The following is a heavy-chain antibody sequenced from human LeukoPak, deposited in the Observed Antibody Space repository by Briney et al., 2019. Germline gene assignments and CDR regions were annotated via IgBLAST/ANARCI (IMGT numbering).Heavy chain of an antibody. CDR2: IIPIFGTA. CDR3: ARALYYDSSGYLFDY. V-gene: IGHV1-69*13. Sequence: SVKVSCKASGGTFSSYAISRVRQAPGQGLEWMGGIIPIFGTANYAQKFQGRVTITADESTSTAYMELSSLRSEDTAMYYCARALYYDSSGYLFDYWGQGTLVTVSS. J-gene: IGHJ4*02. CDR1: GGTFSSYA. D-gene: IGHD3-22*01.